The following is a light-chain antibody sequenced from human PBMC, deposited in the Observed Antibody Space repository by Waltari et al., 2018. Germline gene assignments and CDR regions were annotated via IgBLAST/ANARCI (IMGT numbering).Light chain of an antibody. Sequence: QSALTQPASVSGSPGQSITISCTGTSSAVGGYNYVSCYHQHPGKAPKLMIYDVSNRPSGVSNRFSGSKSGNTASLTISGLQAEDEADYYCSSYTSSSTYVVFGGGTKLTVL. CDR1: SSAVGGYNY. V-gene: IGLV2-14*03. CDR3: SSYTSSSTYVV. J-gene: IGLJ2*01. CDR2: DVS.